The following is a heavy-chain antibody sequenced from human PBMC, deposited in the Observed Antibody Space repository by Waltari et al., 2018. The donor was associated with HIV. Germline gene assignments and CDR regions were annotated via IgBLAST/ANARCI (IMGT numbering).Heavy chain of an antibody. CDR3: ASPGGVVTAIREYFDY. J-gene: IGHJ4*02. V-gene: IGHV4-38-2*02. CDR1: GYSISSGYY. CDR2: IYHSGST. Sequence: QVQLQESGPGLVKPSETLSLTCTVSGYSISSGYYWGWIRQPPGKGLEWIGSIYHSGSTYYNPARKSRVTIAVDTSKNQFSLKLSSVTAADTAVYYCASPGGVVTAIREYFDYWGQGTLVTVSS. D-gene: IGHD2-21*02.